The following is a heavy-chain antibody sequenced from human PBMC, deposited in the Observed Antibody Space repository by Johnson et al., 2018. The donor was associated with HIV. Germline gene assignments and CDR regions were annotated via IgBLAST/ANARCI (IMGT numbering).Heavy chain of an antibody. V-gene: IGHV3-23*04. Sequence: VQLVESGGGLVQPGGSLRLSCAASGFTFSSYALTWVRQAPGKGLEWVSTGSDGAGNTYYADSVKGRVTISRDNSKNTLYLQMNSLRAGDTAGYYCARSLSSSWYEGAFDIWGQGTMVTVSS. J-gene: IGHJ3*02. CDR1: GFTFSSYA. D-gene: IGHD6-13*01. CDR2: GSDGAGNT. CDR3: ARSLSSSWYEGAFDI.